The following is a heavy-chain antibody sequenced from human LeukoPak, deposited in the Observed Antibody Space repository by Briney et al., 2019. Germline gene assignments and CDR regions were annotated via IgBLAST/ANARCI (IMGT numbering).Heavy chain of an antibody. Sequence: SETLSLTCAVYGGSFSGYYWSWIRQPPGKGLEWIGEINHSGSTNYNPSLKSRVTISVDTSKNQFSLKLSSVTAADTAVYYRARGPYDYVGGSYRKFDPWGQGTLVTVSP. CDR2: INHSGST. V-gene: IGHV4-34*01. D-gene: IGHD3-16*02. J-gene: IGHJ5*02. CDR1: GGSFSGYY. CDR3: ARGPYDYVGGSYRKFDP.